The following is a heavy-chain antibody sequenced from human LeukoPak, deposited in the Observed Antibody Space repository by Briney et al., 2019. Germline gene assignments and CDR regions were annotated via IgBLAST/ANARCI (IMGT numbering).Heavy chain of an antibody. CDR3: ARDRSLDY. V-gene: IGHV3-48*01. Sequence: GGSLRLSCAASGFTFSSYSMNWVRQAPGKGLEWVSYISSSSSTIYYAGSVKGRFTISRDDAKNSLYLQMNSLRAEDTAVYYCARDRSLDYWGQGTLVTVSS. CDR1: GFTFSSYS. J-gene: IGHJ4*02. CDR2: ISSSSSTI.